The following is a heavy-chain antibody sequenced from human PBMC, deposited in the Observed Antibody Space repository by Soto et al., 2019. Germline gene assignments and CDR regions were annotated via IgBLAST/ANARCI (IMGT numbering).Heavy chain of an antibody. D-gene: IGHD3-22*01. CDR2: IGGSSRTI. CDR3: ARVPSSGYYERLGFDY. J-gene: IGHJ4*02. Sequence: GGSLRLSCAASGFSLTNYVMNWVRQAPGKGLEWISSIGGSSRTIFHADSVKGRFTISRDSAKNSLYLQMNSLRADDTAIYYCARVPSSGYYERLGFDYWGQGTLVTVSS. V-gene: IGHV3-48*01. CDR1: GFSLTNYV.